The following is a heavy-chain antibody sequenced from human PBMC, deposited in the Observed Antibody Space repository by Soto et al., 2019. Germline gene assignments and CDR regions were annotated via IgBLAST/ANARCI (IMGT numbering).Heavy chain of an antibody. CDR3: AKDSYRDILTGHLVFDY. V-gene: IGHV3-9*01. CDR2: ISWNSRSI. J-gene: IGHJ4*02. CDR1: RFTFDAYA. Sequence: EVQLVESGGGLVQPGGSLRLSCAAFRFTFDAYAMHWVRQAPGKGLEWVSGISWNSRSIDYADSVKGRFTISRDNAKNSLYLQMTSLRAEDTALYYCAKDSYRDILTGHLVFDYWGQGTLVTVTA. D-gene: IGHD3-9*01.